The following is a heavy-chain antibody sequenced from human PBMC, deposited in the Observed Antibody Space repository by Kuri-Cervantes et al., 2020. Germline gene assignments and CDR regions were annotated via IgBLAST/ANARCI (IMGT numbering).Heavy chain of an antibody. CDR3: ARDQRYYDILTGYYDWYFDL. D-gene: IGHD3-9*01. J-gene: IGHJ2*01. V-gene: IGHV4-4*07. CDR1: GGSTSSYY. CDR2: IYTSGST. Sequence: SETLSLTCTVSGGSTSSYYWSWIRQPAGKGLEWIGRIYTSGSTNHNPSLKSRVTISVDTSKNQFSLKLSSVTAADTAVYYCARDQRYYDILTGYYDWYFDLWGRGTLVTVSS.